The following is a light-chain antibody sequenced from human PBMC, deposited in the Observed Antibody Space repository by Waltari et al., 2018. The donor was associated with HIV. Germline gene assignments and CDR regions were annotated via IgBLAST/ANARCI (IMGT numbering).Light chain of an antibody. CDR1: ITDVGGFNY. J-gene: IGLJ2*01. CDR2: DVS. CDR3: CSYSSSGTVL. Sequence: HSVLTQPPSMSGSLGQSITISCLGSITDVGGFNYVSWYQQSPDKAPRLVIYDVSNRPSGVSGRFSGSKSGSAASLTISGLQPEDEADYYCCSYSSSGTVLFGGGTRLTVL. V-gene: IGLV2-14*03.